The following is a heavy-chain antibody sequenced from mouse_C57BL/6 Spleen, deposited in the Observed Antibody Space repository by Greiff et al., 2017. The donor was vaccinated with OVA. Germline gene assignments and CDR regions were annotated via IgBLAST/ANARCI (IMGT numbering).Heavy chain of an antibody. D-gene: IGHD2-4*01. Sequence: VMLVESGAELARPGASVKLSCKASGYTFTSYGISWVKQRTGKGLEWIGEIYPRSGNTYYNEKFKGKATLTADKSSSTAYMELRSLTSEDSTVYFCARNYDYDEGYFDYWGQGTTLTVSS. CDR3: ARNYDYDEGYFDY. CDR2: IYPRSGNT. J-gene: IGHJ2*01. V-gene: IGHV1-81*01. CDR1: GYTFTSYG.